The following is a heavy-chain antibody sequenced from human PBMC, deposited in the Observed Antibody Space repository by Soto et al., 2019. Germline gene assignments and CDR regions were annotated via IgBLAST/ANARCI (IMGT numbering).Heavy chain of an antibody. Sequence: GGSLRLSCAASGFTFSSYWMSWVRQAPGKGLEWVANIKQDGSEKYYVDSVKGRFTISRDNAKNSLYLQMNSLRAEDTAVYYCARSVVVVVAATPGWFDPWGQGTLVTVSS. D-gene: IGHD2-15*01. CDR2: IKQDGSEK. CDR1: GFTFSSYW. J-gene: IGHJ5*02. CDR3: ARSVVVVVAATPGWFDP. V-gene: IGHV3-7*03.